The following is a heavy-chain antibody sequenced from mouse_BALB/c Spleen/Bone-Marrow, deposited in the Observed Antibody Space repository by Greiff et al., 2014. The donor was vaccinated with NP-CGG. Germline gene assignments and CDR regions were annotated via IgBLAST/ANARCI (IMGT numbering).Heavy chain of an antibody. CDR1: GFTFSSFG. Sequence: EVKLVESGGGLVQPGGSRKLSCAASGFTFSSFGMNWVRQAPEKGLEWVAYISSGSSTIYYADTVKGRFTISRDNPKNTLFLQMSSLRSEVTAMYYCAKDGLRRSLGFGYWGQGTTLTVSS. V-gene: IGHV5-17*02. D-gene: IGHD2-2*01. CDR3: AKDGLRRSLGFGY. CDR2: ISSGSSTI. J-gene: IGHJ2*01.